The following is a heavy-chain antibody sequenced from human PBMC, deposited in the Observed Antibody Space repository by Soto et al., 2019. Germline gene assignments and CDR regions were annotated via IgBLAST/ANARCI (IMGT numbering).Heavy chain of an antibody. V-gene: IGHV3-23*01. Sequence: EVQLLESGGGLVQPGGSLRLSCAASGFTFSSYAMSWVRQAPGKGLEWVSAILGSGGSTYYADSVKGRFTISRDNSRNTPYLQMNSLRAEDTAVYYCAKDPKWELDYWDQGTLVTVSS. CDR1: GFTFSSYA. CDR3: AKDPKWELDY. J-gene: IGHJ4*02. CDR2: ILGSGGST. D-gene: IGHD1-26*01.